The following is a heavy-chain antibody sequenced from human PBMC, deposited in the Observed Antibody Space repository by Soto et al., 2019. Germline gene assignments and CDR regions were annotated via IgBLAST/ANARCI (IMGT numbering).Heavy chain of an antibody. J-gene: IGHJ4*02. CDR1: GGSISSYY. V-gene: IGHV4-59*01. D-gene: IGHD3-10*01. Sequence: SETLSLTCTVSGGSISSYYWSWIRQPPGKGLEWIGYIYYSGSTNYNPSLKSRVTISVDTSKNQFSLKLSSVTAADTAVYYCARAPIRGPIEGFDYWGQGTLDTGSS. CDR2: IYYSGST. CDR3: ARAPIRGPIEGFDY.